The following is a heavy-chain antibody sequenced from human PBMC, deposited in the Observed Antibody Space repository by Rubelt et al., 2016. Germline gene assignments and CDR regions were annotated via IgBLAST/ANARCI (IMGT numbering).Heavy chain of an antibody. CDR2: IIPLLGTS. Sequence: QVQLVQSGAEVKKPGSSVKVSCKASGGTFSSYAISWVRQAPGQGLEWMGKIIPLLGTSNYAQSFQGRVTITADKSTRTVYMELRSLRSDDTAVYYCARLVGRSTSRTAYYYYYYMDVWGKGTTVTVSS. CDR3: ARLVGRSTSRTAYYYYYYMDV. D-gene: IGHD2-2*01. J-gene: IGHJ6*03. V-gene: IGHV1-69*04. CDR1: GGTFSSYA.